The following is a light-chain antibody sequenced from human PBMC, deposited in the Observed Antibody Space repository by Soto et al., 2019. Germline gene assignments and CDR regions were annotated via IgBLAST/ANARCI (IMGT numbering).Light chain of an antibody. Sequence: QSALTQPASVSGSPGQSITISCTGTSSDVGGYKYVSWYQQHPGKAPKLMIYDVSNRPSGVSNRFSGSKSGNTASLTISGLQAEDEADYYFCSYAGNHYVFGTGTKLTVL. CDR1: SSDVGGYKY. V-gene: IGLV2-14*01. J-gene: IGLJ1*01. CDR3: CSYAGNHYV. CDR2: DVS.